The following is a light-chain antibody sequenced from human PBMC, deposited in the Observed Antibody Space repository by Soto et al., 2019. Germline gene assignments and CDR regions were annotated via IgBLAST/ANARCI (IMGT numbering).Light chain of an antibody. V-gene: IGKV3-15*01. CDR1: KSVSSN. J-gene: IGKJ1*01. CDR3: QQYNNWPRT. Sequence: EIVMTQSPATLSVSPGERATLSCRASKSVSSNLAWYQQKPGQAPRLLIYGASTRATGIPARFSGSGSGTEFTLTISSLQSVDFAVYYCQQYNNWPRTFGQGTKVEIK. CDR2: GAS.